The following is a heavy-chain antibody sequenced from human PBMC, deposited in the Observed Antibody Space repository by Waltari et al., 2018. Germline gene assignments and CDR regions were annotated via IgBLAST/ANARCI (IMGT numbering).Heavy chain of an antibody. D-gene: IGHD2-21*01. CDR3: AKGFEDLLPFDH. CDR1: VFTASTDF. V-gene: IGHV3-23*04. J-gene: IGHJ4*02. Sequence: EVQLVESGGGLVQPGGSLRLSCAASVFTASTDFISWVRQAPGKGLEWISASSDGGVYTYYADSVEGRFTISRDSSKNTIYLQMNSLRVEDTALYYCAKGFEDLLPFDHWGQGTQVTVSS. CDR2: SSDGGVYT.